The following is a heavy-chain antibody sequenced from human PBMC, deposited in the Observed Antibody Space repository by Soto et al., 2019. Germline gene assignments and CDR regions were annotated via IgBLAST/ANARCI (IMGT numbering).Heavy chain of an antibody. CDR1: GYTFTGYY. V-gene: IGHV1-2*04. D-gene: IGHD5-18*01. CDR2: INPSSGGA. Sequence: ASVKVSCKASGYTFTGYYLHWVRQAPGQGLEWMGWINPSSGGANIAQKLQGWVTMTRDTSIDTAYMELTRLRSDDTAVYYCARDAAMGDYYHYGMDVWGQGTPVTVSS. J-gene: IGHJ6*02. CDR3: ARDAAMGDYYHYGMDV.